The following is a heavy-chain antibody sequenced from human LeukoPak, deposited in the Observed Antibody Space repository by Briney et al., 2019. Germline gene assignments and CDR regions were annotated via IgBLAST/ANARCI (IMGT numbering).Heavy chain of an antibody. CDR3: ASHGGHTYFDY. D-gene: IGHD3-16*01. J-gene: IGHJ4*02. CDR1: GFTFSEYSDYH. Sequence: GGSLRLSCAASGFTFSEYSDYHMSWIRQAPGKGLEWVSYISTAGTYRIYADSVKGRFTISRDNAKNLLYLQMNSLRAEDTAVYYWASHGGHTYFDYWGQGTLVTVSS. V-gene: IGHV3-11*06. CDR2: ISTAGTYR.